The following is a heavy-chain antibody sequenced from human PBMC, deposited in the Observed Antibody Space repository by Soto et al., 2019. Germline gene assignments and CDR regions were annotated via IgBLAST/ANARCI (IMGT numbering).Heavy chain of an antibody. V-gene: IGHV1-2*04. J-gene: IGHJ6*02. CDR3: ARGGNCSSTSCYRPYYYGMDV. CDR2: INPNSGGT. CDR1: GYTFTGYY. D-gene: IGHD2-2*02. Sequence: ASVKVSCKASGYTFTGYYMHWVRQAPGQGLEWMGWINPNSGGTNYAQKFQGWVTMTRDTSISTAYMELSRLRSDDTAVYYCARGGNCSSTSCYRPYYYGMDVWGQGTTVNVSS.